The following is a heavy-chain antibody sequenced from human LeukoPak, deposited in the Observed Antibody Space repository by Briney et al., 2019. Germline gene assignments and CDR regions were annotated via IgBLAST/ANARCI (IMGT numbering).Heavy chain of an antibody. CDR3: AKSGGGMATIYFDY. Sequence: PGGSLRLSCAASGFTFGSYGMHWVRQAPGKGLEWVAVISYDGSNKYYGDSVKGRFTISRDNSKNTLYLQMNSLRAEDTAVYYCAKSGGGMATIYFDYWGQGTLVTVSS. CDR1: GFTFGSYG. CDR2: ISYDGSNK. V-gene: IGHV3-30*18. D-gene: IGHD5-24*01. J-gene: IGHJ4*02.